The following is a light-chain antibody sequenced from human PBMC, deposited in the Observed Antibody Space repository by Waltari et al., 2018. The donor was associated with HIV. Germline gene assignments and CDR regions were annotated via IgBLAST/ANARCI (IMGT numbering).Light chain of an antibody. J-gene: IGKJ1*01. Sequence: IMMTQTPLSSRVTLGQSASISCRSSDTLVHSNGNTYLSWLHQRPGQPPRLLIYQISKRLSGVPDRFSGSGAGTEFTLRISRVEAEDVGVYYRMQATDFPRTFGQGTKVEI. CDR3: MQATDFPRT. V-gene: IGKV2-24*01. CDR2: QIS. CDR1: DTLVHSNGNTY.